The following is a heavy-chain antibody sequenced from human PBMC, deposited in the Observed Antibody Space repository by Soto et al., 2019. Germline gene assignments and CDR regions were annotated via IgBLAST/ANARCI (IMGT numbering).Heavy chain of an antibody. V-gene: IGHV5-51*01. CDR2: IYPGDSDT. CDR1: GYTFTDYW. J-gene: IGHJ5*02. Sequence: GESLKISCKGYGYTFTDYWIGWVRRMPGKGLELIGLIYPGDSDTRYSPSFQGRVTISADKSISTAFLQWSSLRASGTAMYYCASQKTVIRGPLSSNWFDPWGQGTLVTVSS. CDR3: ASQKTVIRGPLSSNWFDP. D-gene: IGHD1-1*01.